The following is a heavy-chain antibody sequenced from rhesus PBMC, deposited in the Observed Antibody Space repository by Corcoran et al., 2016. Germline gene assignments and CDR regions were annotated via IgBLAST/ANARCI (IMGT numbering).Heavy chain of an antibody. V-gene: IGHV4-93*02. J-gene: IGHJ4*01. Sequence: VQLQESGPALVRPSDPLSLTCAASGGSLASANWWFWVRQSPGRGLEWIGGIHGITWVPTYNPSLESLVSVSMDTSKNQFSLKLFSVTVADTDVYFCAGSSTSAAGTGIAFWGQGVLVTVSS. CDR1: GGSLASANW. CDR3: AGSSTSAAGTGIAF. D-gene: IGHD6-25*01. CDR2: IHGITWVP.